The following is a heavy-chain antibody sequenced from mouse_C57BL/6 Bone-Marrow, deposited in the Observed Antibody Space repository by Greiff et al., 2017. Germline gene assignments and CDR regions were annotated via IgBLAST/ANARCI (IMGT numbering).Heavy chain of an antibody. CDR1: GYSFTDYN. Sequence: EVQLQQSGPELVKPGASVKISCKASGYSFTDYNMNWVKQSNGKSLEWIGVINPNYGTTSYNQKFKGKATLTVDQSSSTAYMQLNSLTSEDSAVYYCSKAFYYGNYALWYFDVWGTGTTVTVSS. D-gene: IGHD2-1*01. J-gene: IGHJ1*03. V-gene: IGHV1-39*01. CDR2: INPNYGTT. CDR3: SKAFYYGNYALWYFDV.